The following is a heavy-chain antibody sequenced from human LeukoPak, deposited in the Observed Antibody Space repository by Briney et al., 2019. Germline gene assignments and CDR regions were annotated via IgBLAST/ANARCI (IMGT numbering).Heavy chain of an antibody. CDR2: INPSGGST. D-gene: IGHD1-1*01. J-gene: IGHJ4*02. CDR1: GYTLTSYY. CDR3: ARDRLERLAFDY. Sequence: GASVKVSCKASGYTLTSYYMHWVRQAPGQGLEWMGIINPSGGSTSYAQKFQGRVTMTRDTSTSTVYMELSSLRSEDTAVYYCARDRLERLAFDYWGQGTLVTVSS. V-gene: IGHV1-46*01.